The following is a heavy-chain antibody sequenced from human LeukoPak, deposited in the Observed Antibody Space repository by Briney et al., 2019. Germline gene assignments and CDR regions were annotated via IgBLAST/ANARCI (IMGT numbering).Heavy chain of an antibody. V-gene: IGHV3-23*01. CDR3: AKDPARNYYDSSGYGRIDY. CDR2: ISGSGGST. Sequence: GGSLRLSCAASGFTFSSYAMSWVRQAPGKGLEWVSAISGSGGSTYYADSVKGRFTISRGNSKNTLYLQMNSLRAEDTAVYYCAKDPARNYYDSSGYGRIDYWGQGTLVTVSS. J-gene: IGHJ4*02. CDR1: GFTFSSYA. D-gene: IGHD3-22*01.